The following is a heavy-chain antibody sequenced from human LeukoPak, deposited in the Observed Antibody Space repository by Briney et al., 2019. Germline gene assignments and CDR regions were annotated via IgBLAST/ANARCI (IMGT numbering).Heavy chain of an antibody. J-gene: IGHJ4*02. V-gene: IGHV3-23*01. CDR2: ISGSGGST. CDR1: GFTFSSYA. CDR3: AKAGLRYFDWLSSRSYYFDY. Sequence: PGGSLRLSCAASGFTFSSYAMSWVRQAPGKGLEWVSAISGSGGSTYYADSVKGRFTISKDNSKNTLYLQMNSLRAEDTAVYYCAKAGLRYFDWLSSRSYYFDYWGLGTLVTVSS. D-gene: IGHD3-9*01.